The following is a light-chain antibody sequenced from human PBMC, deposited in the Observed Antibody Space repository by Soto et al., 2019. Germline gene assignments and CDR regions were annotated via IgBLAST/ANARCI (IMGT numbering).Light chain of an antibody. CDR3: CSYTSSITWV. J-gene: IGLJ3*02. CDR2: QVT. CDR1: SSDVGGYNY. Sequence: QSAPTQPASVSGSPGQSITISCTGTSSDVGGYNYVSWYQQHPGKAPKLVISQVTNRPSGVSNRFSGSKSGNTAFLIISGLQAEDEDDYYCCSYTSSITWVFGGGTKLTVL. V-gene: IGLV2-14*01.